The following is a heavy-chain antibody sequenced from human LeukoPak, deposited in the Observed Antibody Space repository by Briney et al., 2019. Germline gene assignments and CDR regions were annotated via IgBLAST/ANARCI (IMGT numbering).Heavy chain of an antibody. Sequence: SETLSLTCAVYGGSFSGYYWSWIRQPPGKGLEWIGYIYHSGSTYYNPSLKSRVTISVDRSKNQFSLKLSSVTAADTAVYYCARYNYYFDYWGQGTLVTVSS. D-gene: IGHD1-1*01. V-gene: IGHV4-30-2*01. CDR3: ARYNYYFDY. J-gene: IGHJ4*02. CDR1: GGSFSGYY. CDR2: IYHSGST.